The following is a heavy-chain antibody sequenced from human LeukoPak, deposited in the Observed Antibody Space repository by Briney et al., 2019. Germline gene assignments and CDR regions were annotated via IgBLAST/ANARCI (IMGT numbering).Heavy chain of an antibody. J-gene: IGHJ3*02. CDR1: GFTFSSYG. CDR3: AKGPPRGDPFDI. CDR2: IRGSGGST. V-gene: IGHV3-23*01. Sequence: GGSLRLSFAASGFTFSSYGMHWVRQAPGKGLEWVSAIRGSGGSTYYADSVKGRFTISRDNSKNTLYLQMNSLRAEDTAVYYCAKGPPRGDPFDIWGLGTMVTVSS.